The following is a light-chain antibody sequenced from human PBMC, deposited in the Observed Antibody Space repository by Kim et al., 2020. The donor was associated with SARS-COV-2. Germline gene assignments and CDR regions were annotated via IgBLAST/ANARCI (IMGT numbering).Light chain of an antibody. CDR3: SSDAGSSSLL. CDR2: SVA. J-gene: IGLJ3*02. Sequence: GQSVTNACTGPSGEVGGGNYVSWYQLRPDEAPPVMVYSVAGRPSGVPDRFSGATSGNTAFLTISGLKAEEEGDYYCSSDAGSSSLLFGGGTQLTVL. V-gene: IGLV2-11*01. CDR1: SGEVGGGNY.